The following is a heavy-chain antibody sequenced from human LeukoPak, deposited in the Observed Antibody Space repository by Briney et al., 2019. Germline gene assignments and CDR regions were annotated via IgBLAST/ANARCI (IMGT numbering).Heavy chain of an antibody. J-gene: IGHJ4*02. CDR2: IYYSGST. V-gene: IGHV4-39*07. Sequence: PSETLSLTCTVSGGSISSSSYYWGWIRQPPGKGLEWIGSIYYSGSTYYNPSLKSRVTISVDTSKNQFSLKLSSVTAADTAVYYCAGFDFWSGYRTGNYYFDYWGQGTLVTVSS. CDR3: AGFDFWSGYRTGNYYFDY. CDR1: GGSISSSSYY. D-gene: IGHD3-3*01.